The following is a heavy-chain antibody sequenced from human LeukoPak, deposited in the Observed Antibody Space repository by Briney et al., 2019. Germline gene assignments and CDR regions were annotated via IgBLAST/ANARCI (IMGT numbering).Heavy chain of an antibody. CDR1: GGTFSSYA. CDR2: IIPILGIA. CDR3: ARDGLAAAGILFDY. D-gene: IGHD6-13*01. J-gene: IGHJ4*02. Sequence: SVKVSCKASGGTFSSYAISWVRQAPGQGLEWMGRIIPILGIANYAQKFQGRVTITADKSTSTAYMELRSLRSDDTAVYYCARDGLAAAGILFDYWGQGTLVTVSS. V-gene: IGHV1-69*04.